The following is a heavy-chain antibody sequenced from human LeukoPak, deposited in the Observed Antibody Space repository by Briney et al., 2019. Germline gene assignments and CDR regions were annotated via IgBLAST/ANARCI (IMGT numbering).Heavy chain of an antibody. CDR2: ISGSGGST. CDR3: AKEEEVLRYFDWYTLGTFDY. Sequence: PGGSLRLSCAASGFTVSSNYMSWVRQAPGKGLEWVSAISGSGGSTYYADSVKGRFTISRDNSKNTLYLQMNSLRAEDTAVYYCAKEEEVLRYFDWYTLGTFDYWGQGTLVTVSS. CDR1: GFTVSSNY. V-gene: IGHV3-23*01. J-gene: IGHJ4*02. D-gene: IGHD3-9*01.